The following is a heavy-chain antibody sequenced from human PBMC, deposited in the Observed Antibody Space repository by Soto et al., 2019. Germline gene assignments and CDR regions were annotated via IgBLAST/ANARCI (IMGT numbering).Heavy chain of an antibody. J-gene: IGHJ6*03. CDR2: INPNSGGT. CDR3: ARESGGATATLEYYGGYVDV. Sequence: QVQLVQSGAEVKKPGASVTVSCRSSGNTFTDYYMHWVRQAPGQGLGWMGWINPNSGGTKYAQKFQGWVTKTRETSIRTVYMQLSRLRSDDTAVYYCARESGGATATLEYYGGYVDVWGTGTTVTVSS. V-gene: IGHV1-2*04. CDR1: GNTFTDYY. D-gene: IGHD4-17*01.